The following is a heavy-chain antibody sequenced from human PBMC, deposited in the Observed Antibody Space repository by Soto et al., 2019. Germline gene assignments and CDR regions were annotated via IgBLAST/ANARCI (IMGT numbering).Heavy chain of an antibody. CDR1: GYTFTSYG. CDR3: ARVPPSLPSFNYYYYGMDV. Sequence: ASVKVSCKASGYTFTSYGISWVRQAPGQGLEWMGWISAYNGNTNYAQKLQGRVTMTTDTSTSTAYMELRSLRSDDTAVYYCARVPPSLPSFNYYYYGMDVWGQGTTVTVSS. CDR2: ISAYNGNT. J-gene: IGHJ6*02. D-gene: IGHD2-2*01. V-gene: IGHV1-18*01.